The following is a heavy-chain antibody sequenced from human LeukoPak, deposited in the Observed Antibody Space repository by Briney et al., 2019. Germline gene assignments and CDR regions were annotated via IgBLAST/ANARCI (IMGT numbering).Heavy chain of an antibody. CDR2: INEDGSEK. CDR1: GFTLSSYA. CDR3: ARDKVVGASRFEY. Sequence: PGGSLRLSCAASGFTLSSYAMNWVRQAPGKGLEWMANINEDGSEKNYVDSVKGRFTISRDNAKNLVYLQLNSLRVEDTAVYYCARDKVVGASRFEYWGQGTQVMVSS. J-gene: IGHJ4*02. D-gene: IGHD1-26*01. V-gene: IGHV3-7*01.